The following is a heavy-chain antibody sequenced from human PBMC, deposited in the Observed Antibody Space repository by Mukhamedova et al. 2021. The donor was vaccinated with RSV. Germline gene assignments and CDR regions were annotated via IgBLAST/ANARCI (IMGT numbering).Heavy chain of an antibody. CDR2: LSGSSGI. CDR3: ATVQVGWGYGMDV. Sequence: ALSGSSGINAEYMGGRFTISRDNSKNTLYLQMNSLRAEDTAVYYCATVQVGWGYGMDVWGQGTTVTVSS. J-gene: IGHJ6*02. D-gene: IGHD1-26*01. V-gene: IGHV3-23*01.